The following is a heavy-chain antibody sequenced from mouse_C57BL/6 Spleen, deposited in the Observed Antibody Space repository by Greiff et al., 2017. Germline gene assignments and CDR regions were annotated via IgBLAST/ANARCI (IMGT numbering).Heavy chain of an antibody. J-gene: IGHJ3*01. Sequence: EVQLQQSGAELVRPGASVKLSCTASGFNIKDDYMHWVKQRPEQGLEWIGWIDPENGDTEYSSKFQGKATITADTSSNTAYLQLSSLTSEDTAVYYCTTWIFYDGYYWFAYWGQGTLVTVSA. CDR3: TTWIFYDGYYWFAY. CDR2: IDPENGDT. V-gene: IGHV14-4*01. CDR1: GFNIKDDY. D-gene: IGHD2-3*01.